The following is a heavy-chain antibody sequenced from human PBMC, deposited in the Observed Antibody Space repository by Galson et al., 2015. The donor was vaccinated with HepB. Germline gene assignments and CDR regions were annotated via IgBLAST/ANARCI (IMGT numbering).Heavy chain of an antibody. CDR3: ARANPRITIFGVVSGVSDAFDI. J-gene: IGHJ3*02. D-gene: IGHD3-3*01. CDR1: GYTFTSYG. Sequence: SVKVSCKASGYTFTSYGISWVRQAPGQGLEWMGWISAYNGNTNYAQKLQGRVTMTTDTSTSTAYMELRSLRSDDTAVYYCARANPRITIFGVVSGVSDAFDIWGQGTMVTVSS. CDR2: ISAYNGNT. V-gene: IGHV1-18*01.